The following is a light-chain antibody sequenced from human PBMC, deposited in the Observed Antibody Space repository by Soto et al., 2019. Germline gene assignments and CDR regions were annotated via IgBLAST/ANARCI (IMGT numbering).Light chain of an antibody. CDR1: SSDVGTYKY. J-gene: IGLJ1*01. CDR2: EVS. Sequence: SVLTQPASVSGSPGQSITISCTGTSSDVGTYKYVSWYQQHPGKAPKLMIYEVSNRPSGVSNRFSGSKSGNTASLTISGLQAEDEADYYCYSYTRSSSFVFGTGTKVTVL. V-gene: IGLV2-14*01. CDR3: YSYTRSSSFV.